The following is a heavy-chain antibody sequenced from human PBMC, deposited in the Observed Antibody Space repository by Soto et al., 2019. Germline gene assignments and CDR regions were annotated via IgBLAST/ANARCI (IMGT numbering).Heavy chain of an antibody. CDR3: ARYYYDSSGYYYVDDY. J-gene: IGHJ4*02. V-gene: IGHV1-18*01. D-gene: IGHD3-22*01. Sequence: GASVKVSCKASGYTFTSYGISWVRQAPGQGLEWMGWISAYNGNTNYAQKLQGRVTMTTDTSTSTAYMELRSLRSDDTAVYYCARYYYDSSGYYYVDDYWGQGTLVTVSS. CDR1: GYTFTSYG. CDR2: ISAYNGNT.